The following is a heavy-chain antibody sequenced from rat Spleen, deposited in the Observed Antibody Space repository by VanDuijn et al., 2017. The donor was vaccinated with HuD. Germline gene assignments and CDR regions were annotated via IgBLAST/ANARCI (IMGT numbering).Heavy chain of an antibody. Sequence: EVQLVESGGGLVQPGRSLKVSCAASGFTFSDYGMAWVRQTPTKGLEWVATISYDGSTTYYRDSVKGRFTISRDNAESTLYLQMDSLRSEATATYYCASLMYTPDYLGVMDVWGQGASVTVSS. CDR3: ASLMYTPDYLGVMDV. D-gene: IGHD1-6*01. CDR2: ISYDGSTT. V-gene: IGHV5-29*01. J-gene: IGHJ4*01. CDR1: GFTFSDYG.